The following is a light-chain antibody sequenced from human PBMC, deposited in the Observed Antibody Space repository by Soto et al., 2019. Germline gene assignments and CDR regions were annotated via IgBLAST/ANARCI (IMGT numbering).Light chain of an antibody. CDR1: QSVLYSSNNKNY. CDR3: QQYYSTPYT. V-gene: IGKV4-1*01. J-gene: IGKJ2*01. Sequence: DIVMTQSPDSLAVSLGERATINCKSSQSVLYSSNNKNYLAWYQQKLGQPPKLLIYWASTRESGVPDRFSGSGSGTDFTLTISSLQAEDVAVYYCQQYYSTPYTFGQGTKVEIK. CDR2: WAS.